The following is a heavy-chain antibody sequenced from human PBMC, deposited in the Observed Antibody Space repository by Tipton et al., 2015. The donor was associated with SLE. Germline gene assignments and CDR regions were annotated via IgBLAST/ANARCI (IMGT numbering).Heavy chain of an antibody. CDR3: VKSVVVVSPRDYYYYMDV. CDR1: GDSFSSGSSS. CDR2: IYNSGIT. D-gene: IGHD2-15*01. V-gene: IGHV4-61*02. J-gene: IGHJ6*03. Sequence: TLSLTCTVSGDSFSSGSSSWNWVRQPAGKGLEWIGPIYNSGITNYNPSLQSRVTLSVDMSKNQFSLRLSSVTAADTGVYYCVKSVVVVSPRDYYYYMDVWGKGTTVTVSS.